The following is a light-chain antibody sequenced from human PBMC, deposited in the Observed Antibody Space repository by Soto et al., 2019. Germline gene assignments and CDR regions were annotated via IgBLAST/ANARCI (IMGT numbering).Light chain of an antibody. CDR2: KAS. J-gene: IGKJ4*01. Sequence: DIQMTQSPSSLSASVGDRVTFTCRASQSIINLLSWYQQKPGKAPKLLIYKASTLESGVPSRFSGSGSGTEFTLTISSLQADDFAIYYCQQYNGYRLAFGGGTKVHIK. V-gene: IGKV1-5*03. CDR1: QSIINL. CDR3: QQYNGYRLA.